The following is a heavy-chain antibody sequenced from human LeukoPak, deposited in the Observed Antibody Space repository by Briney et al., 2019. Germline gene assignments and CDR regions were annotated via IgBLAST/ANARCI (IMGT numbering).Heavy chain of an antibody. D-gene: IGHD3-3*01. CDR1: GFSFTNYA. J-gene: IGHJ4*02. CDR3: ARASWRSTADAVC. CDR2: MKGGGET. V-gene: IGHV3-23*01. Sequence: GGSLRLYCAASGFSFTNYAMSWLRQAPAREPEWLSSMKGGGETFYADSVKGRFTLSRDVSMNTVYLQLNNLRVEDTAIYYCARASWRSTADAVCWGQGTQVTVSS.